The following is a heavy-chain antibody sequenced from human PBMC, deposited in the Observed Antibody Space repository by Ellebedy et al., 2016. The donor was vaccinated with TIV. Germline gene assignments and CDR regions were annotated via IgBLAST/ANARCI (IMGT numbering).Heavy chain of an antibody. CDR2: ISSSGETI. CDR1: GFIFSKYN. V-gene: IGHV3-48*04. J-gene: IGHJ5*02. CDR3: AREGSGFDP. Sequence: PGGSLRLSCAASGFIFSKYNMQWVRQAPGKGLDWVSYISSSGETILYAPSVKGRFTNSRDTATSSLVLQMTNLRVVDTAVYYCAREGSGFDPWGRGTLVTVSS.